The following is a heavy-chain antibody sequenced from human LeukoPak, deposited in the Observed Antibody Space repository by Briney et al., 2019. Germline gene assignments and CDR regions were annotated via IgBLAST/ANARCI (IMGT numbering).Heavy chain of an antibody. Sequence: GGSLRLSCAASGFTFSGYGMHWVRQAPGKGLGWVAVTLYDGSNQYYADSVKGRFTISRDDSKNTLYLQMNSLRAEDTAVYYCAKDRGRPRVATTLYYFDYWGQGTLVTVSS. V-gene: IGHV3-33*06. J-gene: IGHJ4*02. CDR2: TLYDGSNQ. D-gene: IGHD5-12*01. CDR3: AKDRGRPRVATTLYYFDY. CDR1: GFTFSGYG.